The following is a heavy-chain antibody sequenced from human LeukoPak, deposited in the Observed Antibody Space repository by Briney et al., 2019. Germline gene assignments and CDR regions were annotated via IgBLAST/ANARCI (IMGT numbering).Heavy chain of an antibody. CDR1: GFTFSRYG. J-gene: IGHJ4*02. CDR2: ISYDGSRK. CDR3: AKDRYSGLNTIDY. V-gene: IGHV3-30*18. Sequence: GRSLRLSCAASGFTFSRYGMHWVRQAPGKGLEWVGLISYDGSRKYYADSVKGRFTISRDNSKSTLYLQMNSLRAEDTAVYYCAKDRYSGLNTIDYWGQGTLVTVSS. D-gene: IGHD6-13*01.